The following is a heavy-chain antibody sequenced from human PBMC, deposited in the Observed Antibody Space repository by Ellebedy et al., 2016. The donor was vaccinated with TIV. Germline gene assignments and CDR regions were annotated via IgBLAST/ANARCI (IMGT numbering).Heavy chain of an antibody. V-gene: IGHV1-69*04. CDR3: ARDRSPIVVVPADLYYYYYYMDV. Sequence: SVKVSCXASGGTFSSYAISWVRQAPGQGLEWMGRIIPILGIANYAQKFQGRVTITADKSTSTAYMELSSLRSEDTAVYYCARDRSPIVVVPADLYYYYYYMDVWGKGTTVTVSS. J-gene: IGHJ6*03. CDR2: IIPILGIA. CDR1: GGTFSSYA. D-gene: IGHD2-2*01.